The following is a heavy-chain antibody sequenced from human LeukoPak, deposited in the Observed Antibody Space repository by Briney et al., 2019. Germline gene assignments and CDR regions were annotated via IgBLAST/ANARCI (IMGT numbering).Heavy chain of an antibody. CDR3: ARARLSGSGSRYYYMDV. CDR2: IYYSGST. Sequence: PSETLSLTCTVSGGSISAYYWSWIRQPPGKGLEWIGYIYYSGSTNYNPSLKSRVTISVDTSKNHFSLNLSSVSAADTAVYYCARARLSGSGSRYYYMDVWGKGTTVTISS. CDR1: GGSISAYY. V-gene: IGHV4-59*01. J-gene: IGHJ6*03. D-gene: IGHD3-10*01.